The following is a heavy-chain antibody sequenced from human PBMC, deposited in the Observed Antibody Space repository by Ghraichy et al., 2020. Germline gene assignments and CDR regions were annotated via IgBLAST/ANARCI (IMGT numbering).Heavy chain of an antibody. CDR2: IIPIFGTA. V-gene: IGHV1-69*13. J-gene: IGHJ4*02. CDR1: GGTFSSYA. Sequence: SVKVSCKASGGTFSSYAISWVRQAPGQGLEWMGGIIPIFGTANYAQKFQGRVTITADESTSTAYMELSSLRSEDTAVYYCARSVPPKYYFDYWGQGTLVTVSS. CDR3: ARSVPPKYYFDY.